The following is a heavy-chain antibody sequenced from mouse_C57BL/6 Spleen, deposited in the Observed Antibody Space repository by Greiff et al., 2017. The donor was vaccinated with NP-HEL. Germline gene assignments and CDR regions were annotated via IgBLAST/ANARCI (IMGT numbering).Heavy chain of an antibody. V-gene: IGHV1-64*01. CDR2: IHPNSGST. CDR3: ARQGYYSNYEGFFYAMDY. Sequence: VQLQQSGAELVKPGASVKLSCKASGYTFTSYWMHWVKQRPGQGLEWIGMIHPNSGSTNYNEKFKSKATLPVDKSSSTAYMQLSSLTSEDSAVYYCARQGYYSNYEGFFYAMDYWGQGTSVTVSS. CDR1: GYTFTSYW. D-gene: IGHD2-5*01. J-gene: IGHJ4*01.